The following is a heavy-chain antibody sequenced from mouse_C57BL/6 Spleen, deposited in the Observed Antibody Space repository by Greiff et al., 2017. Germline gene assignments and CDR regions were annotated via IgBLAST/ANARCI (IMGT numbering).Heavy chain of an antibody. V-gene: IGHV6-3*01. J-gene: IGHJ3*01. CDR1: GFTFSNYW. D-gene: IGHD2-4*01. Sequence: EVHLVESGGGLVQPGGSMKLSCVASGFTFSNYWMNWVRQSPEKGLEWVAQIRLKSDNSATHYAESVKGRFTISRDNSKNSVYLQMNNLRAEDTVIYYCTDGDYDGEFDYWGQGTLVTVSA. CDR3: TDGDYDGEFDY. CDR2: IRLKSDNSAT.